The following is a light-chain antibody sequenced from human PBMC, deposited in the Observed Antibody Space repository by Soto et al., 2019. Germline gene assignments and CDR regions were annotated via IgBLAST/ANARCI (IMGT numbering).Light chain of an antibody. CDR1: SSNIGAGYD. CDR3: QSYDSRLSAYV. V-gene: IGLV1-40*01. CDR2: TNN. J-gene: IGLJ1*01. Sequence: HSVLTQPPSVSGAPGQRVTISCTGSSSNIGAGYDVHWYLQLPGTAPKLLVYTNNNRPSGVPDRFSGSTSGTSASLPITGLQAEDEADYYCQSYDSRLSAYVFGTGTKVTV.